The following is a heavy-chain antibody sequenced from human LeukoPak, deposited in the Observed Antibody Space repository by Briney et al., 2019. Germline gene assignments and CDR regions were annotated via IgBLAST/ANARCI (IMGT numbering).Heavy chain of an antibody. CDR1: GGSSSGYY. Sequence: SETLSLTCAVYGGSSSGYYWSWIRQPPGKGLEWIGEINHSGSTNYNPSLKSRVTISVDTSKNQFSLKLSSVTAADTAVYYCARGLRYYYYYYMDVWGKGTTVTVSS. V-gene: IGHV4-34*01. CDR2: INHSGST. CDR3: ARGLRYYYYYYMDV. D-gene: IGHD4-17*01. J-gene: IGHJ6*03.